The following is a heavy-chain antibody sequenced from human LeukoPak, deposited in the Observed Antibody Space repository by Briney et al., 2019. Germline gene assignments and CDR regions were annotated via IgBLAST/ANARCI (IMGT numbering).Heavy chain of an antibody. D-gene: IGHD3-10*01. J-gene: IGHJ4*02. CDR3: AKDPYYGSGTPSLGYYFDY. CDR1: GFTFSSYG. V-gene: IGHV3-30*18. Sequence: GGSLRLSCAASGFTFSSYGMHWVRQAPGKGLEWVAVISYDGSNKYYADSVKGRFTISRDNSKNTLYLQMNSLRAEDTAVYYCAKDPYYGSGTPSLGYYFDYWGQGTLVTVSS. CDR2: ISYDGSNK.